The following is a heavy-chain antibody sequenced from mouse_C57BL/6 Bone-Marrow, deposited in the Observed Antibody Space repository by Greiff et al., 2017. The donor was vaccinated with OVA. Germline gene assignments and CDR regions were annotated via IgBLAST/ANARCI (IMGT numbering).Heavy chain of an antibody. V-gene: IGHV5-17*01. J-gene: IGHJ2*01. Sequence: DVKLQESGGGLVKPGGSLKLSCAASGFTFSDYGMHWVRQAPEKGLEWVAYISSGSSTIYYADTVKGRFTISRDNAKNTLFLQMTSLRSEDTAMYYCARRVLADYWGQGTTLTVSS. CDR3: ARRVLADY. CDR1: GFTFSDYG. D-gene: IGHD2-14*01. CDR2: ISSGSSTI.